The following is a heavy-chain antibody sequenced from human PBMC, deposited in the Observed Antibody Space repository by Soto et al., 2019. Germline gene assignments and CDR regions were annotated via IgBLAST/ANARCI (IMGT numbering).Heavy chain of an antibody. Sequence: NPSETLSLTCTVSGASVSTGVYYWTWIRQHPGKGLEWIGYIDNSGSTYYNPSLTGRVDISVDTPKNQFSLNLQSLTAADTAFYYCAGAVSDFDVRRYRTSYFDQWGQGILVTVSS. CDR3: AGAVSDFDVRRYRTSYFDQ. D-gene: IGHD3-10*02. J-gene: IGHJ4*02. CDR2: IDNSGST. CDR1: GASVSTGVYY. V-gene: IGHV4-31*03.